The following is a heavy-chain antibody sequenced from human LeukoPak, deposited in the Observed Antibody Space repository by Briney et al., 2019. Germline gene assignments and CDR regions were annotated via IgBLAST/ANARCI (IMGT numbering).Heavy chain of an antibody. J-gene: IGHJ4*02. CDR2: INHSGST. CDR1: GGSFSGYY. D-gene: IGHD3-22*01. CDR3: ARRFDSSGYLGIDFDY. V-gene: IGHV4-34*01. Sequence: SETLSLTCAVYGGSFSGYYWSWIRQPPGKGLEWIGEINHSGSTNNNPSLKSRVTISVDTSKNQFSLKLSSETDADTAVYYCARRFDSSGYLGIDFDYWGQGTLVTVSS.